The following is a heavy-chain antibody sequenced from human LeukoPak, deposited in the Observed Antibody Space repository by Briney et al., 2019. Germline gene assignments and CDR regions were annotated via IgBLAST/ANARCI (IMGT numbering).Heavy chain of an antibody. CDR1: GFTFSSCG. CDR2: ISGSGSYI. CDR3: AISNIPNYDMDV. J-gene: IGHJ6*02. Sequence: GGSLRLSCAASGFTFSSCGMNWVRQAPGKGLEWVSSISGSGSYIYYADSVKGRFTISRDNAKNSLYLQMNSLRAEDTSVYYCAISNIPNYDMDVWGQGTTVTVFS. D-gene: IGHD2-21*01. V-gene: IGHV3-21*01.